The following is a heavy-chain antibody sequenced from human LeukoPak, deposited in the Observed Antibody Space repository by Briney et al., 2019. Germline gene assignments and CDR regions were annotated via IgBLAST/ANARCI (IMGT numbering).Heavy chain of an antibody. CDR3: ARLVLGGYYDSSGYDY. CDR2: ISAYNGNT. CDR1: GYIFTDYY. D-gene: IGHD3-22*01. V-gene: IGHV1-18*04. J-gene: IGHJ4*02. Sequence: ASVKVSCKASGYIFTDYYIHWVRQAPGQGLEWMGWISAYNGNTNYAQKLQGRVTMTTDTSTSTAYMELRSLRSDDTAVYYCARLVLGGYYDSSGYDYWGQGTLVTVSS.